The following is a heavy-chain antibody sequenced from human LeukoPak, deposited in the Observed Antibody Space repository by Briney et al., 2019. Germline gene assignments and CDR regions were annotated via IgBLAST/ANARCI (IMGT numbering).Heavy chain of an antibody. CDR3: ARGYGYYYDSSGYSD. J-gene: IGHJ4*02. V-gene: IGHV4-61*05. Sequence: SETLSLTRTVSGGSTSSSSYYWAWIRQPPGKGLEWIGYIYYSGSTNYNPSLKSRVTISVDTSKNQFSLKLSSVTAADTAVYYCARGYGYYYDSSGYSDWGQGTLVTVSS. CDR2: IYYSGST. D-gene: IGHD3-22*01. CDR1: GGSTSSSSYY.